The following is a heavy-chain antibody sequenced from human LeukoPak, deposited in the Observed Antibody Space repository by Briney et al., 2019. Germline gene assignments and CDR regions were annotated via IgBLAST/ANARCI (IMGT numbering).Heavy chain of an antibody. Sequence: SVKLSCKASGGTFSSYAISWVRQAPGQGLEWMGRIIPIFGIANYAQKFPGRVTITADKSTSTAYMELSSLRSEDTAVYYCARDFEDGDYVGPRWFDPWGQGTLVTVSS. J-gene: IGHJ5*02. CDR3: ARDFEDGDYVGPRWFDP. CDR1: GGTFSSYA. D-gene: IGHD4-17*01. V-gene: IGHV1-69*04. CDR2: IIPIFGIA.